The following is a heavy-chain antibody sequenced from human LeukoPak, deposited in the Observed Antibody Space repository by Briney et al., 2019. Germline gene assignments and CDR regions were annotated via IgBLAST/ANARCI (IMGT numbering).Heavy chain of an antibody. CDR3: GKTTVGYSSGQKPAWPVDF. CDR1: GFTFGSHA. CDR2: IFGSGGSP. D-gene: IGHD5-18*01. J-gene: IGHJ4*01. V-gene: IGHV3-23*01. Sequence: GGSLRLSCEASGFTFGSHAMYWVRQAPGKGLEWVAGIFGSGGSPHYADSVKGRFTISRDNPRNTVYLQINSLRDDDTAVYYCGKTTVGYSSGQKPAWPVDFWGHGTLVTVSS.